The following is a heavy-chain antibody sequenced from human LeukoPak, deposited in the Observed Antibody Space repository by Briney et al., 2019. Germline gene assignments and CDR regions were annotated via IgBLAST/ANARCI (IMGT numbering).Heavy chain of an antibody. Sequence: SETLSLTCTVSGGSMSSDYWTWIRQPAGKGLEWIGRIYTSGTTNYNPSLKGRVTMSVDTSKNQCSLRVSSVTAADTAVYYCARNVAGSFDYWGQGTLVTVSS. CDR3: ARNVAGSFDY. D-gene: IGHD6-19*01. J-gene: IGHJ4*02. CDR2: IYTSGTT. V-gene: IGHV4-4*07. CDR1: GGSMSSDY.